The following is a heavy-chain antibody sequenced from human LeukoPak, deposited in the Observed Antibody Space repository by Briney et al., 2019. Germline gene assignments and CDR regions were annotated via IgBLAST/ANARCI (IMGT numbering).Heavy chain of an antibody. CDR1: GGSISSGDYY. Sequence: SQTLSLTCTVSGGSISSGDYYWGWIRQPPGKGLEWIGSIYYSGSTYYNPSLKSRVTISVDTSKNRFSLKLSSVTAADTAVYYCARVPSSSSWSYYFDYWGQGTLVIVSS. J-gene: IGHJ4*02. D-gene: IGHD6-13*01. CDR2: IYYSGST. V-gene: IGHV4-39*07. CDR3: ARVPSSSSWSYYFDY.